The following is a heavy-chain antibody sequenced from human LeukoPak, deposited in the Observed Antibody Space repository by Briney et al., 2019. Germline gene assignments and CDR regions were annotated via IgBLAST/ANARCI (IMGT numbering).Heavy chain of an antibody. CDR3: ARGYGDYALEYFQH. J-gene: IGHJ1*01. Sequence: SETLSLTCIVSGGSISGYYWSWIRQPPGKGLEWIGSIYYSGSTDYNPSLKSRVIISVDTSKNQFSLSLISVTAADTAVYYCARGYGDYALEYFQHWGQGTLVTVSS. CDR2: IYYSGST. V-gene: IGHV4-59*01. D-gene: IGHD4-17*01. CDR1: GGSISGYY.